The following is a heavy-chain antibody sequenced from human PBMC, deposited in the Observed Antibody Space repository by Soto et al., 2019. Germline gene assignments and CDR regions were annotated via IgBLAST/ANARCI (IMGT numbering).Heavy chain of an antibody. J-gene: IGHJ4*02. CDR1: GYTFTSYA. CDR3: ARNLEDYIWGSYRYTSYYFDY. CDR2: INAGNGNT. Sequence: GASVKVSCKASGYTFTSYAMHLVRQAPGQRLEWMGWINAGNGNTKYSQKFQGRVTITRDTSASTAYMELSSLRSEDTAVYYCARNLEDYIWGSYRYTSYYFDYWGQGTLVTVSS. V-gene: IGHV1-3*01. D-gene: IGHD3-16*02.